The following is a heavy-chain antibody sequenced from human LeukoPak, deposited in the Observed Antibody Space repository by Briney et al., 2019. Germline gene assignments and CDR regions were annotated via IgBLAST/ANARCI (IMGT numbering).Heavy chain of an antibody. Sequence: GGSLKLSCAASGFTFSGSAIHWVRQSSGKGLEWVGQIDKKDKGYATATAYAASVKGRFTISRDDSINTAYLQMNSLRAEDTAVYYCAKDPDCSSTSCYYYYGMDVWGQGTTVTVSS. CDR3: AKDPDCSSTSCYYYYGMDV. V-gene: IGHV3-73*01. CDR1: GFTFSGSA. CDR2: IDKKDKGYATAT. D-gene: IGHD2-2*01. J-gene: IGHJ6*02.